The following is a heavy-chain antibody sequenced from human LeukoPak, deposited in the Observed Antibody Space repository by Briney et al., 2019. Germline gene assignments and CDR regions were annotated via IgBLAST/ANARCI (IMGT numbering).Heavy chain of an antibody. Sequence: GGSLRLSCAASGFTFSSYGMHWVRQAPGKGLEWVSVICGGGSSKYYADSVKGRFTISRDNSKNTLYLQMNSLRAEDTAVYYCPQGRGSGYYLYYFEYWGQGTLVTVS. J-gene: IGHJ4*02. CDR1: GFTFSSYG. CDR3: PQGRGSGYYLYYFEY. CDR2: ICGGGSSK. V-gene: IGHV3-33*06. D-gene: IGHD3-22*01.